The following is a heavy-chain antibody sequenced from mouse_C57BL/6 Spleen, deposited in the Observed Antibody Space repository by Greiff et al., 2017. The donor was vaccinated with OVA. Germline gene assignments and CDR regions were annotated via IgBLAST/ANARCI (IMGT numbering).Heavy chain of an antibody. V-gene: IGHV1-81*01. Sequence: QVQLQQPGAELVKPGASVKLSCKASGYTFTSYWMQWVKQRPGQGLEWIGEIYPRSGNTYYNEKFKGTATLTADKSSSTAYMELRSLTSEDSAVYFCARPQTAQATRYFDYWGQGTTLTVSS. CDR2: IYPRSGNT. CDR1: GYTFTSYW. J-gene: IGHJ2*01. CDR3: ARPQTAQATRYFDY. D-gene: IGHD3-2*02.